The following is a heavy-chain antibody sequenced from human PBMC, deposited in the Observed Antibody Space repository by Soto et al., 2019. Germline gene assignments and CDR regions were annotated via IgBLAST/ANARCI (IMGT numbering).Heavy chain of an antibody. Sequence: PSQTLSLTCAISGDSVSSNSAAWNWIRQSPSRSLEWLGRTYYRSKWYNDYAVSVKSRITINPDTSKNQFSLQLNSVTPEDTAVYYCARSGSIAAAGGNAFDIWGQGTMVTVSS. CDR3: ARSGSIAAAGGNAFDI. CDR1: GDSVSSNSAA. V-gene: IGHV6-1*01. D-gene: IGHD6-13*01. J-gene: IGHJ3*02. CDR2: TYYRSKWYN.